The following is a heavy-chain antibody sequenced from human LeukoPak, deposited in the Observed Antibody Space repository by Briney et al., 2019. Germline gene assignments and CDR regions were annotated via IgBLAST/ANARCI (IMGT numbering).Heavy chain of an antibody. CDR3: AKDGGLAPYYGMDV. Sequence: PGKSLRLSCEVSGFSSSTYPIHWVRQAPGKGLEWVALMTPDGRNQEFADSVKGRFTISRDSSEITLYLHMNNLTADDTAVYYCAKDGGLAPYYGMDVWGQGTTVTVSS. V-gene: IGHV3-30*18. CDR2: MTPDGRNQ. J-gene: IGHJ6*02. CDR1: GFSSSTYP. D-gene: IGHD3-3*01.